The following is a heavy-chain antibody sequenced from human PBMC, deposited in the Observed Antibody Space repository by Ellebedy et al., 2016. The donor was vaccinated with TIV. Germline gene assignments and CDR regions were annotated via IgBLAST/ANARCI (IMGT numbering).Heavy chain of an antibody. J-gene: IGHJ4*02. CDR3: ARDQWLGRAYYFDS. Sequence: GESLKISCAASGFTFSNYWMTWVRQAPGKGLEWVANIKQDGSEKYYVDSVMGRFSISRDNAKNSLYVQMNSLTDEDTAVYYCARDQWLGRAYYFDSWGQGTLVTVSS. CDR2: IKQDGSEK. V-gene: IGHV3-7*01. D-gene: IGHD6-19*01. CDR1: GFTFSNYW.